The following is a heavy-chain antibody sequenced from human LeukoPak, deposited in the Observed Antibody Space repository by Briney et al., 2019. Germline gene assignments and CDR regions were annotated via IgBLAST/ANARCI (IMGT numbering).Heavy chain of an antibody. Sequence: ESLKISCKDSGHSFTTSLIVWVRQMPGKGLEWMGVIYPGDSETKYSPSFQGQVSFSVDKSISTAFLQWSSLKASDTAIYYCARPKYSSSLAFDYWGQGTPVTVSS. CDR1: GHSFTTSL. V-gene: IGHV5-51*01. J-gene: IGHJ4*02. D-gene: IGHD6-6*01. CDR3: ARPKYSSSLAFDY. CDR2: IYPGDSET.